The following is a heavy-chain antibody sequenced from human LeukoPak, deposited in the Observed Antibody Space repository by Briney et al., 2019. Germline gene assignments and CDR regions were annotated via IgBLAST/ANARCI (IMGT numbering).Heavy chain of an antibody. D-gene: IGHD1-1*01. CDR1: GFTFDDYG. CDR3: ARVAGSNNWYFDY. V-gene: IGHV3-20*04. CDR2: VNWDGRST. Sequence: PGGSLRLSCAASGFTFDDYGMSWVRQVPGKGLEWVSGVNWDGRSTGYADSVKGRFTISRDNAKNSLYLQMNSLRVEDTALYYCARVAGSNNWYFDYWGQGTLVIVS. J-gene: IGHJ4*02.